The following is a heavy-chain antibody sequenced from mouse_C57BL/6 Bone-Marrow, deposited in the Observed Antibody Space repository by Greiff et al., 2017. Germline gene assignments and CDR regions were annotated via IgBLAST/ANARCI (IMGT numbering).Heavy chain of an antibody. CDR1: GFNINNTY. CDR3: ARYYYYYGRAMDY. D-gene: IGHD1-1*01. V-gene: IGHV14-3*01. Sequence: EVQLQQSVAELVRPGASVKLSCTASGFNINNTYMHWVKQRPEQGLEWIGRIDPANGNTKYAPKFQGKATITADTSSNTAYLQLSSLTSEDTAIYYCARYYYYYGRAMDYWGQGTSVTVSS. CDR2: IDPANGNT. J-gene: IGHJ4*01.